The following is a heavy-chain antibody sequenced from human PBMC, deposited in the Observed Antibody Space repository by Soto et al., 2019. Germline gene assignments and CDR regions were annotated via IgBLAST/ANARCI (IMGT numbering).Heavy chain of an antibody. D-gene: IGHD6-6*01. Sequence: QVQLVQSGAEVKKPGSSVKVSCKASGGTFSSYAISWVRQAPGQGLEWMGGIIPIFGTANYAQKFQGRVPITAAESTSTASMDLSSLRSQDTAVSYCGAVAAPYYSSGMDVWGQGTTVTVSS. CDR1: GGTFSSYA. CDR2: IIPIFGTA. J-gene: IGHJ6*02. V-gene: IGHV1-69*12. CDR3: GAVAAPYYSSGMDV.